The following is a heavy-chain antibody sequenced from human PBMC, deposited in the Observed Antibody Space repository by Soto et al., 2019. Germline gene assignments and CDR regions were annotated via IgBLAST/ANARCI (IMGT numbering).Heavy chain of an antibody. CDR2: IYWDDDK. CDR3: AHRVLRAVFGLVTTTAIYFDF. CDR1: GFSLTTSGVG. J-gene: IGHJ4*02. Sequence: QITLNESGPTVVKPTETLTLTCTFSGFSLTTSGVGVGWVRQSPGKAPEWLAFIYWDDDKRYSTSLKSRLTITKDTSKTQVVLTMANVDPADTATYYCAHRVLRAVFGLVTTTAIYFDFWGQRNQVVVSS. V-gene: IGHV2-5*02. D-gene: IGHD3-3*01.